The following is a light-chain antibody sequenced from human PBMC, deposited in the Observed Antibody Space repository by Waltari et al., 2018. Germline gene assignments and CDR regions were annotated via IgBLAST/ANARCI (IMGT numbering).Light chain of an antibody. CDR1: QSVSRN. V-gene: IGKV3-15*01. Sequence: EVVMTQSPATLSVSPGESATLSCRASQSVSRNVVWYQQRPGRAPRLLIYAASTRATDTPARFSGSGSGTEFSLTISSLQSEDFAVYYCQQFNDWPRTFGQGTRVEIK. CDR2: AAS. CDR3: QQFNDWPRT. J-gene: IGKJ1*01.